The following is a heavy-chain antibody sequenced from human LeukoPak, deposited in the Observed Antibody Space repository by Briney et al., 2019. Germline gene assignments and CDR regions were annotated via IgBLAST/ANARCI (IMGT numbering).Heavy chain of an antibody. CDR3: ARGAAGTRWLEP. Sequence: PSVKVSCKASGYTFASFYMHWVRQAPGQGLEWMGLINPSAGSTTYAQKFQGRVTVTRDMSTSTVYMELSSLRSQDTAVYYCARGAAGTRWLEPWGQGTLVTVSS. CDR2: INPSAGST. V-gene: IGHV1-46*01. J-gene: IGHJ5*02. D-gene: IGHD6-13*01. CDR1: GYTFASFY.